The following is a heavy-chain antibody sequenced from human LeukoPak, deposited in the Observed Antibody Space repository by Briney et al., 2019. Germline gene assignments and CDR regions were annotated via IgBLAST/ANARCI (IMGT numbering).Heavy chain of an antibody. V-gene: IGHV4-59*10. J-gene: IGHJ3*02. CDR3: ARVRYSGSYTVSAAFDI. CDR2: IDTSGST. Sequence: SETLSLTCADYGESFSGYSWNWIRQPSVKGLEWIARIDTSGSTNYNPSLKSRVTISVDTSKNQFSLKLSSVTAADTAVYYCARVRYSGSYTVSAAFDIWGQGTMVTVSS. D-gene: IGHD1-26*01. CDR1: GESFSGYS.